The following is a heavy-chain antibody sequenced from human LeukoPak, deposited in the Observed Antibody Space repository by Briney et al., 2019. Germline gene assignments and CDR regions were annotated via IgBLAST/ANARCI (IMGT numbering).Heavy chain of an antibody. CDR3: ARGDEVVAADYYYYMDV. J-gene: IGHJ6*03. V-gene: IGHV3-48*03. CDR2: ISSSGSTI. D-gene: IGHD2-15*01. CDR1: GFTFSSYE. Sequence: GGSLRLSCAASGFTFSSYEMNWVRQAPGKGLEWVSYISSSGSTIYYADSVKGRFTISRDNSKNTLYLQMNSLRAEDTAVYYCARGDEVVAADYYYYMDVWGKGTTVTISS.